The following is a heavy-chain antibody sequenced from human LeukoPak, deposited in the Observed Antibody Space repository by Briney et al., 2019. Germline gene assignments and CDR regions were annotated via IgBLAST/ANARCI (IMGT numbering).Heavy chain of an antibody. CDR1: VGTLSSYA. J-gene: IGHJ4*02. CDR3: ASNSPSHDYGDRYYFDY. V-gene: IGHV1-69*01. Sequence: SVKVSCKASVGTLSSYAISWVRQAPGQGLEWIGGIIPIFGTSNYAQKLQGRVTITADESTSTAYMELSSLRSEDTAVYYCASNSPSHDYGDRYYFDYWGQGTLVTVSS. D-gene: IGHD4-17*01. CDR2: IIPIFGTS.